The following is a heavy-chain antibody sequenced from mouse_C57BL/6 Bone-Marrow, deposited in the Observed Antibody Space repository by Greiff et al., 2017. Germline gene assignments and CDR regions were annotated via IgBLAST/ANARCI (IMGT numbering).Heavy chain of an antibody. Sequence: EVQLQQSGPVLVKPGASVKMSCKASGYTFTDYYMNWVKQSHGKSLEWIGVINPYNGGTSYNQKFKGKATLTVDKSSSTAYMELNSLTSEDSAVYYCARGKLPYAMDYWGQGTSVTVSS. CDR2: INPYNGGT. D-gene: IGHD2-1*01. J-gene: IGHJ4*01. CDR3: ARGKLPYAMDY. CDR1: GYTFTDYY. V-gene: IGHV1-19*01.